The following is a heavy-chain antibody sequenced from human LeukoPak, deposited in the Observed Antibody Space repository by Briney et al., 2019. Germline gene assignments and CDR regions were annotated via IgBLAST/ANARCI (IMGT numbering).Heavy chain of an antibody. CDR2: IYYSGST. D-gene: IGHD6-13*01. J-gene: IGHJ4*02. CDR1: AGSIRSSDYY. Sequence: SETLSLTCTVSAGSIRSSDYYWGWIRQPPGTGLEWIGSIYYSGSTYYNPSLKSRVTISVDTSKNQFSLKLSSVTAADTALYFCARRGYSSSWYPPFDYWGQGTLVTVSS. CDR3: ARRGYSSSWYPPFDY. V-gene: IGHV4-39*01.